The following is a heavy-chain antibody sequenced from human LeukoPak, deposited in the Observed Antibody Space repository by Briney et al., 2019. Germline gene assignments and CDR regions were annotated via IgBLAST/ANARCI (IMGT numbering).Heavy chain of an antibody. D-gene: IGHD6-13*01. Sequence: SETLSLTCTVSGVSINRYYWSWIRQPPGKGLEWIGEINHSGSTNYNPSLKSRVTISVDTSKNQFSLKLSSVTAADTAVYYCARGRHSSSWYYYYMDVWGKGTTVTVSS. CDR1: GVSINRYY. CDR2: INHSGST. CDR3: ARGRHSSSWYYYYMDV. J-gene: IGHJ6*03. V-gene: IGHV4-34*01.